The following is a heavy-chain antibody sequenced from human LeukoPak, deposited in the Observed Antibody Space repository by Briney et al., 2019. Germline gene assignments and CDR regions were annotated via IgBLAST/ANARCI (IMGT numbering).Heavy chain of an antibody. D-gene: IGHD6-13*01. CDR1: GFTFSDYY. Sequence: PGGSLRLSCAASGFTFSDYYMSWIRQAPGKGLEWVSYISSSGSTIYYADSVKGRFTISRDNAKNSLYLQMNSLRAEDTAVYYCARGTVSSSWYSDYYYYYGIDVWGQGTTVTVSS. CDR2: ISSSGSTI. J-gene: IGHJ6*02. V-gene: IGHV3-11*01. CDR3: ARGTVSSSWYSDYYYYYGIDV.